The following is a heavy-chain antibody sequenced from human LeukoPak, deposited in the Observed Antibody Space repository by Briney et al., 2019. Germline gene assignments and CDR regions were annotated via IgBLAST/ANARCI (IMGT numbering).Heavy chain of an antibody. Sequence: PGGSLRLSCAASGFTFSSYAMSWVRQAPGKGLEWVANIKQDGSETYYVGSLRFRFTISRDNTKNSLFLQMNNLRDEDTAVYYCARGHINDYGDYFDTFEIWGQGTMVTVSS. J-gene: IGHJ3*02. CDR3: ARGHINDYGDYFDTFEI. V-gene: IGHV3-7*01. CDR1: GFTFSSYA. CDR2: IKQDGSET. D-gene: IGHD4-17*01.